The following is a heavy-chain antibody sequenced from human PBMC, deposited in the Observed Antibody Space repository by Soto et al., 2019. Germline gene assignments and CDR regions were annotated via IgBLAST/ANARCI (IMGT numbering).Heavy chain of an antibody. CDR1: GGSVSSSSYY. CDR3: ARHPYSSGWSRDWFDP. D-gene: IGHD6-19*01. J-gene: IGHJ5*02. V-gene: IGHV4-39*01. CDR2: IFYSGNT. Sequence: SETLSLTCTVSGGSVSSSSYYWGWVRQPPGKGLEWIGSIFYSGNTYYNPSLKSRVTISVDTSKNQFSLKLTSVTAADTAFYYCARHPYSSGWSRDWFDPWGQGTLVTVSS.